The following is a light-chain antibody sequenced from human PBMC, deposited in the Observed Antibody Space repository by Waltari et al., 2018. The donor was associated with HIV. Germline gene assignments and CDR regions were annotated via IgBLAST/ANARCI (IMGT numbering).Light chain of an antibody. CDR3: QQRSSWPPGL. V-gene: IGKV3-11*01. CDR1: ESVSFY. J-gene: IGKJ5*01. CDR2: DTS. Sequence: EIVLTQSPATLSASPGETATLSCRANESVSFYLAWYQHRPGQAPRLLVYDTSTRATGVPPRFSGSGSGTDFSLTISSLQPEDFAIYYCQQRSSWPPGLFGQGTRL.